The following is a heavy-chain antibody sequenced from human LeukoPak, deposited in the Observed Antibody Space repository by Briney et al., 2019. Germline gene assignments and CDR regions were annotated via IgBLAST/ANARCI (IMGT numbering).Heavy chain of an antibody. CDR3: ARDKGYNSAY. CDR2: IRMDGGEQ. Sequence: GGPLRLSCAASGFPFSSYWMTGARRPPGKGLEWVANIRMDGGEQYYMDSVEGRFTISRDNAKNSLYLQMYSLRPEDTAVYYCARDKGYNSAYWGRGTLVTVSS. V-gene: IGHV3-7*01. J-gene: IGHJ4*02. CDR1: GFPFSSYW. D-gene: IGHD5-24*01.